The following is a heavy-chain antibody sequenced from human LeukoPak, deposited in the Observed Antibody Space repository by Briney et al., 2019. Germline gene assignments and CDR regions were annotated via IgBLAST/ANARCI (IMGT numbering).Heavy chain of an antibody. D-gene: IGHD3-22*01. CDR3: ARETTPRYDSSGYRPPLFDY. V-gene: IGHV1-18*01. J-gene: IGHJ4*02. CDR2: ISAYNGNV. CDR1: GYTFTSYG. Sequence: ASVKVSCKASGYTFTSYGINWVRQAPGQGLEWMGWISAYNGNVNYAQKLQGRVTMTTDTSSSTAYMELRSLRSDDTAVYYCARETTPRYDSSGYRPPLFDYWGQGTLVTVSS.